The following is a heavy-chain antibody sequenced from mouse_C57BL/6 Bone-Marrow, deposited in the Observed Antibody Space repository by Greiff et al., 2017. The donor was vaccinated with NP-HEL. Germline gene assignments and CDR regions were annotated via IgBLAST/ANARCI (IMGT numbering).Heavy chain of an antibody. J-gene: IGHJ4*01. CDR1: GFTFSDFY. CDR3: ARDNPYAMDY. V-gene: IGHV7-1*01. CDR2: SRNKANDYTT. Sequence: EVKLVESGGGLVQSGRSLRLSCATSGFTFSDFYMEWVRQAPGKGLEWIAASRNKANDYTTEYSASVKGRFIVSRDTSQSILYLQMNALRAEDTAIYYCARDNPYAMDYWGQGTSVTVSS.